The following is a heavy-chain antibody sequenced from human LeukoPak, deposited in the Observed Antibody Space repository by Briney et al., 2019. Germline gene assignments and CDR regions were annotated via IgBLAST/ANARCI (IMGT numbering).Heavy chain of an antibody. CDR3: ARLQYSGSYYDY. D-gene: IGHD1-26*01. CDR2: VYHGGSS. CDR1: GYSISSGFY. J-gene: IGHJ4*02. V-gene: IGHV4-38-2*02. Sequence: SETLSLTCTVSGYSISSGFYWGWIRQPPGKGLEWIGNVYHGGSSYYNPSLKSRVTISVDTSKNQFSLKLSSVTAADTAVYYCARLQYSGSYYDYWGQGTLVTVSS.